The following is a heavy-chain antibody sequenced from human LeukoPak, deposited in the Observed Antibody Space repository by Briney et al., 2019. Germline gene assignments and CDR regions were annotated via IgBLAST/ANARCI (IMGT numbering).Heavy chain of an antibody. CDR1: GFTFSSYW. CDR2: ISGSGGST. J-gene: IGHJ6*03. CDR3: AKVALYCSSTSCREYYYYYMDV. V-gene: IGHV3-23*01. D-gene: IGHD2-2*01. Sequence: GGSLRLSCAASGFTFSSYWMSWVRQAPGKGLEWVSAISGSGGSTYYADSVKGRFTISRDNSKNTLYLQMNSLRAEDTAVYYCAKVALYCSSTSCREYYYYYMDVWGKGTTVTVSS.